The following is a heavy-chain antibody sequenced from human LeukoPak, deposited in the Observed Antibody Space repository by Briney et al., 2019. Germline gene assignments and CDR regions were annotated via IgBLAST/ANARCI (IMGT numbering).Heavy chain of an antibody. CDR2: IGSKALGETP. D-gene: IGHD6-19*01. V-gene: IGHV3-49*04. CDR1: GFTFCDYA. J-gene: IGHJ4*02. CDR3: TRIAVAGVALDY. Sequence: CLSLSCTASGFTFCDYALNWVRQPPGKGLEWVGFIGSKALGETPKNAASVKGRFTISRDDSKSIVYLQMNSLKSEDTAVYYCTRIAVAGVALDYWGQGTLVTVTS.